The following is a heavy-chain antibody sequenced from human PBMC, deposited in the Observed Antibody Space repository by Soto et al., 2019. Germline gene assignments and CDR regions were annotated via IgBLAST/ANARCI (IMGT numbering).Heavy chain of an antibody. J-gene: IGHJ6*02. CDR3: ARSRTGTTCGGMDV. CDR2: IHSGGDT. CDR1: GFAVSSNY. D-gene: IGHD1-7*01. V-gene: IGHV3-66*01. Sequence: EVQLVESGGDLVQPGGSLRLSCAASGFAVSSNYMTWVRQAPGKGLEWVSVIHSGGDTHYADSVRGRFTISRDNSKNTLYLQMNSLRAEDTAVYYCARSRTGTTCGGMDVWGQGTTVTVSS.